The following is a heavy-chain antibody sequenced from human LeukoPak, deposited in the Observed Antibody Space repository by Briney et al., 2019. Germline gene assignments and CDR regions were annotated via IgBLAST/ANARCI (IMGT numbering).Heavy chain of an antibody. CDR3: ARRYSYGSKSFDS. CDR2: IYYNGNT. CDR1: GGSVSSTNHF. Sequence: PSETLSLTCTVSGGSVSSTNHFWAWIRQPPGKGLEWIGTIYYNGNTHYNMSLKSRVTLTLDKSKNQFSLNLTSVAAADTALYFCARRYSYGSKSFDSWGQGTQVAVSS. D-gene: IGHD3-10*01. V-gene: IGHV4-39*01. J-gene: IGHJ5*01.